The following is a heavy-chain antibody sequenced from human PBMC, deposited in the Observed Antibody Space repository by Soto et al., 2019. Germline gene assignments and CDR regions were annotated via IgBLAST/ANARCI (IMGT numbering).Heavy chain of an antibody. V-gene: IGHV3-23*01. J-gene: IGHJ4*02. CDR1: GFTFSSYA. Sequence: EVRLLESGGGLLQPGGSLRLSFAASGFTFSSYAMSWVRQAPGKGLGWVSAIGGSGGSTYYAASVKGRFTISRDNSKNTLYLQMNSLRAEDTAVYYCAKGGPYYYDSSGYYDYWGQGTLVTVSS. D-gene: IGHD3-22*01. CDR2: IGGSGGST. CDR3: AKGGPYYYDSSGYYDY.